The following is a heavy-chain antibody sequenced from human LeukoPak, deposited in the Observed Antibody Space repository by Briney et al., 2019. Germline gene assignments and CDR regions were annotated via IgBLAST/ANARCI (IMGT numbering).Heavy chain of an antibody. V-gene: IGHV3-23*01. CDR1: VFTFSSYA. CDR2: ISGSGGST. Sequence: GGSLRLSCAASVFTFSSYAMSWVRQARGKGLEWVSAISGSGGSTYYADAVKGWFTISRDNSKNTLYLQMNSLRAEDTTVYYCAKDRGATVVNGFDIWGQGTMVTVSS. CDR3: AKDRGATVVNGFDI. D-gene: IGHD4-23*01. J-gene: IGHJ3*02.